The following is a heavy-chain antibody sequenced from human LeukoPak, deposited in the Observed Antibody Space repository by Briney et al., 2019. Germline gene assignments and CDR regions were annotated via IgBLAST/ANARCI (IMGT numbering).Heavy chain of an antibody. CDR3: AKDQLPGIAAAGIGGR. CDR2: INPNSGGT. D-gene: IGHD6-13*01. J-gene: IGHJ4*02. Sequence: ASVKVSCKASGYTFTDYYMHWVRQAPGQGLEWMGWINPNSGGTNYAQKFQGRVTMTRDTSISTAYMELSRLRSDDTAVYYCAKDQLPGIAAAGIGGRWGQGTLVTVSS. V-gene: IGHV1-2*02. CDR1: GYTFTDYY.